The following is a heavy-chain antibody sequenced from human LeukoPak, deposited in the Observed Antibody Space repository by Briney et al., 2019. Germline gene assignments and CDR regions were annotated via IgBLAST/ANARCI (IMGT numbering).Heavy chain of an antibody. CDR2: ISWNSGSI. V-gene: IGHV3-9*02. Sequence: GGSLRLSCAASGFTSDDYAMHWVRQAPGKGLEWVSGISWNSGSIGYADSVKGRFTISRDNAKNSLYLQMNSLRAEDTALYYCARGGISSSGRGDYYFDYWGQGTLVTVSS. D-gene: IGHD6-19*01. CDR3: ARGGISSSGRGDYYFDY. CDR1: GFTSDDYA. J-gene: IGHJ4*02.